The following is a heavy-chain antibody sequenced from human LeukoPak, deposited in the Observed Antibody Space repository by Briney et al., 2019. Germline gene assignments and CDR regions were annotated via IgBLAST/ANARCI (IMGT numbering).Heavy chain of an antibody. Sequence: ASVKVSCKASGGTFSSYAISWVRQAPGQGLEWRGRIIPIFGTANYAQNFQGRVTITRDQSTSTAYMELSSLRSEDTAVYYCARDYYDSSGYYLWGQGTLVTVSS. J-gene: IGHJ4*02. V-gene: IGHV1-69*05. CDR3: ARDYYDSSGYYL. CDR1: GGTFSSYA. D-gene: IGHD3-22*01. CDR2: IIPIFGTA.